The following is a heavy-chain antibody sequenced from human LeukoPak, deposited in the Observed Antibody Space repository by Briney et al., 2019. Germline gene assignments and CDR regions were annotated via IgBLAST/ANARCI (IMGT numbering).Heavy chain of an antibody. J-gene: IGHJ4*02. CDR2: IYYSGST. Sequence: SQTLSLTCTVSGGSISSGGYYWSWIRQPPGKGLGWIGYIYYSGSTNYNPSLKSRVTISVDTSKNQFSLKLSSVTAADTAVYYCARGVGYSSGWYPSFDYWGQGTLVTVSS. CDR3: ARGVGYSSGWYPSFDY. D-gene: IGHD6-19*01. V-gene: IGHV4-61*08. CDR1: GGSISSGGYY.